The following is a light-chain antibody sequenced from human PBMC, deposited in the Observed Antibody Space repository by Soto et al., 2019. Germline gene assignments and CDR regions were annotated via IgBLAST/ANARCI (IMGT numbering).Light chain of an antibody. Sequence: VLTQSPGTLSLSPGDRATLSCRASQTIDSRYLAWYQQIRGQAPRLLIYATSRRATGVPERFSGSVSGRDFILTISRLEPEDFAVYYGQQYDDSPLYSFGQGTRLEIE. CDR3: QQYDDSPLYS. CDR1: QTIDSRY. CDR2: ATS. J-gene: IGKJ2*01. V-gene: IGKV3-20*01.